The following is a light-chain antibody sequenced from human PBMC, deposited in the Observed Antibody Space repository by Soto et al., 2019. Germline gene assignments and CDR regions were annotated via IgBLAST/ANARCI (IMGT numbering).Light chain of an antibody. Sequence: QTVVTQEPSLTVSPGGTVTLTCGSSTGAVTSGHYPYWFQQKPGQAPRTLIDDTSNKHSWTPARFSGSLLGGKAALTLSGAQPEDEAAYYCLLSYSDAVVFGGGTKVTVL. J-gene: IGLJ2*01. CDR3: LLSYSDAVV. V-gene: IGLV7-46*01. CDR2: DTS. CDR1: TGAVTSGHY.